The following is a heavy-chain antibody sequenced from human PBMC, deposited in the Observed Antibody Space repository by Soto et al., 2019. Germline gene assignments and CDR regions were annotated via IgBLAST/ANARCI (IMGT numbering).Heavy chain of an antibody. CDR3: ARGVRSSSWYSA. J-gene: IGHJ5*02. CDR2: ISHSGST. CDR1: GGSISSSNW. D-gene: IGHD6-13*01. Sequence: QVQLQESGPGLVKPSGTLSLTCAVSGGSISSSNWWSWVRQSPGKGLEWIGKISHSGSTSYNPSLKSRVIILADKSKNQFSLKVSSVTAADTAVYYCARGVRSSSWYSAWGQGTLVTVSS. V-gene: IGHV4-4*02.